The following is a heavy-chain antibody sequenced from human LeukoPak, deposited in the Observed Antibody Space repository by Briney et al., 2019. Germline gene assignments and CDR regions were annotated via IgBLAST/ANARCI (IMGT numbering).Heavy chain of an antibody. CDR3: ARGLGLTAVTEYYFDY. CDR2: ISYSGST. V-gene: IGHV4-59*08. J-gene: IGHJ4*02. CDR1: GDSVSIYY. Sequence: PSETLSLTCTVSGDSVSIYYWSWIRQPPGKGLEWIGYISYSGSTDYNPSLKSRVTISVDTSKNQFSLKLSSVTAADTVVYYCARGLGLTAVTEYYFDYWGQGTLVTVSS. D-gene: IGHD4-17*01.